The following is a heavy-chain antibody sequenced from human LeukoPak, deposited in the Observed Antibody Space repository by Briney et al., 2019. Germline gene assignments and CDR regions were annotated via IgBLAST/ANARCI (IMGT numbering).Heavy chain of an antibody. J-gene: IGHJ4*02. CDR3: ARDYYYDSSGYWDYYFDY. CDR1: GFTFSRFG. D-gene: IGHD3-22*01. V-gene: IGHV3-33*01. CDR2: IWYDGSNK. Sequence: GGSLTLSCAASGFTFSRFGMHWVRQAPGKGLEWVAVIWYDGSNKYYADSVKGRFTISRYNSKNTLYLEMNSLRAEDTAVYYCARDYYYDSSGYWDYYFDYWGQGTLVSVSS.